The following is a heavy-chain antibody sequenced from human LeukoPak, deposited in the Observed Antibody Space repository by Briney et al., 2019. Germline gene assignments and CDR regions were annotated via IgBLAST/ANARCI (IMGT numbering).Heavy chain of an antibody. V-gene: IGHV1-69*06. CDR2: IIPIFGTA. Sequence: ASVKVSCKASGGTFSSYAISWVRQAPGQGLEWMGGIIPIFGTANYAQKFQGRVTITADKSTSTAYMELSSLRSEDTAVYYCARERRWPYDFWSGYYEAGSGYYYYMDVWGKGTTVTVSS. J-gene: IGHJ6*03. CDR3: ARERRWPYDFWSGYYEAGSGYYYYMDV. CDR1: GGTFSSYA. D-gene: IGHD3-3*01.